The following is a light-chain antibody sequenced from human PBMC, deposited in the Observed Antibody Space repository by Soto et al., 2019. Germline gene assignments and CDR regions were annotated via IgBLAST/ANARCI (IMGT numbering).Light chain of an antibody. CDR3: QQSYITPWT. Sequence: DIQVTQSPSSLAASVGDRVTITCRSSQSITNYLNWYQQKPGKAPNLLIYAASSLQSGVPSRFSGSGSGTDFTLTISSLQPEDFATYYCQQSYITPWTFGQGTKVDIK. CDR2: AAS. V-gene: IGKV1-39*01. J-gene: IGKJ1*01. CDR1: QSITNY.